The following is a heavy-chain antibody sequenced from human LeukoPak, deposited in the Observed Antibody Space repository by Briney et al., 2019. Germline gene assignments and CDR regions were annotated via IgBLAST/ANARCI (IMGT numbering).Heavy chain of an antibody. J-gene: IGHJ4*02. CDR2: LYSGGAT. CDR3: TKLKGWYGEGFFDY. CDR1: GFTVSSNY. Sequence: GGSLRLSCAASGFTVSSNYMSWVRQPAGKGLEWVSVLYSGGATFYADSVKARFTISRDTSKNTLYLQMNDLRADDTAVYYCTKLKGWYGEGFFDYWGQGTLVTVSS. D-gene: IGHD6-19*01. V-gene: IGHV3-53*01.